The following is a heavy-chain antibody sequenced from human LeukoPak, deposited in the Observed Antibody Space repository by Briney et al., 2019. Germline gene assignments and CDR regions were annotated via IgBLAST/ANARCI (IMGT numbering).Heavy chain of an antibody. Sequence: GASVKVSCKASGYIFTGYFLHWVRQAPGQGLEWMGWINPDTGGTNYAQQFQGRVTMTRDTSISTAYMELSRLRSDDTAVYYCAREGVAGTDAFDIWGQGTMVTVSS. J-gene: IGHJ3*02. D-gene: IGHD6-19*01. V-gene: IGHV1-2*02. CDR2: INPDTGGT. CDR3: AREGVAGTDAFDI. CDR1: GYIFTGYF.